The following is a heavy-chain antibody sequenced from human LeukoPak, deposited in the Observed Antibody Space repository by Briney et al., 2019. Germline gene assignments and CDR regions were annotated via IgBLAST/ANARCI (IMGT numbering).Heavy chain of an antibody. Sequence: GESLKISCKGSGYSFATYWIGWVRQMPGRGLEWMGIIYPGDAETRYSPSFQGQVTISADKSISTAYLQWSSLKASDTAMYYCAKLGCSTASCNEDNWFDPWGQGTLVTVSS. D-gene: IGHD2-2*01. CDR1: GYSFATYW. CDR3: AKLGCSTASCNEDNWFDP. V-gene: IGHV5-51*01. CDR2: IYPGDAET. J-gene: IGHJ5*02.